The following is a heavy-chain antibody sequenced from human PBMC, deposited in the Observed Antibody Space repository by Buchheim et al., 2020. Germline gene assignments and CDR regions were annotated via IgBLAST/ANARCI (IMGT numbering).Heavy chain of an antibody. CDR3: ARDHGLQFFDN. CDR1: NDSLTSDYDY. V-gene: IGHV4-31*03. D-gene: IGHD2-21*02. J-gene: IGHJ4*02. CDR2: VYHSGSP. Sequence: QVQLQESGPGLVKPSQTLSLACSVSNDSLTSDYDYWSWIRPHPGKGLDWIGYVYHSGSPYYNPSLESRVTISVNRGSNQFFLKLTSVTAADTAVYYCARDHGLQFFDNWGQGTL.